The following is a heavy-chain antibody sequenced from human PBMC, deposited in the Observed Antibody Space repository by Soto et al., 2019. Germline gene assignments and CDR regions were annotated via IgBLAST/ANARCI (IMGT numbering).Heavy chain of an antibody. Sequence: SAPLSLTCTVSRGSIIGGTNYWAWIRQPPGKGLEWIANIYYSGSTFYNPSLKSRVTISLDTSKNQFSLKLRSVTAADTAVYYCARHEAGWYFDSWGQGTLVTVSS. CDR2: IYYSGST. CDR3: ARHEAGWYFDS. CDR1: RGSIIGGTNY. D-gene: IGHD6-25*01. V-gene: IGHV4-39*01. J-gene: IGHJ4*02.